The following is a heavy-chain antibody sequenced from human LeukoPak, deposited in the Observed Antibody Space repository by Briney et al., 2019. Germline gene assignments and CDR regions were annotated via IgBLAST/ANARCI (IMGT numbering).Heavy chain of an antibody. CDR2: ISAYNGNT. J-gene: IGHJ4*02. Sequence: ASVKVSCKASGYSFTSCGISWVRQAPGQGLEWMGWISAYNGNTNYAQKLQGRVTMTTDTSTSTAYMELRSLRSDDTAVYYCARVGYCSSTSCYGGRYYFDYWGQGTLVTVSS. CDR1: GYSFTSCG. V-gene: IGHV1-18*01. CDR3: ARVGYCSSTSCYGGRYYFDY. D-gene: IGHD2-2*01.